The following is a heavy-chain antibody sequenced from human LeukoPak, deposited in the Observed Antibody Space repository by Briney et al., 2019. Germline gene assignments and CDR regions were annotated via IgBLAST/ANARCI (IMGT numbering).Heavy chain of an antibody. J-gene: IGHJ4*02. CDR3: ARKRLRGRQGFDY. CDR1: GYTFTSYY. V-gene: IGHV1-46*01. CDR2: INPSGGST. Sequence: ASVKVSCKASGYTFTSYYMHWVRQAPGQGLEWMGIINPSGGSTSYAQKFQGRVTMTRDTSTSTAYMELSSLRSEDTAVYCCARKRLRGRQGFDYWGQGTLVTVSS. D-gene: IGHD6-25*01.